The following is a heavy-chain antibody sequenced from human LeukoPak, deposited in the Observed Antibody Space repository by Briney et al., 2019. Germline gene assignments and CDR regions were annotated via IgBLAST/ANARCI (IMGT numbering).Heavy chain of an antibody. CDR3: ARAGDYCSGGSCFDY. J-gene: IGHJ4*02. CDR1: GFTFSSYS. Sequence: GGSLRLSCAASGFTFSSYSMNWVRQAPGKGLEWVSYISSSSSTIYYADSVKGRFTISRDYAKNSLYLQMNSLRDEDTAVYYCARAGDYCSGGSCFDYWGQGTLVTVSS. D-gene: IGHD2-15*01. V-gene: IGHV3-48*02. CDR2: ISSSSSTI.